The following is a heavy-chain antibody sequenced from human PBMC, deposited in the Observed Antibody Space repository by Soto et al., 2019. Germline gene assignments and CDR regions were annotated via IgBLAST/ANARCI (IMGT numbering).Heavy chain of an antibody. D-gene: IGHD3-3*01. Sequence: ASVKVSCKVSGYTLTELSMHWVRQAPGKGLEWMGGFGPEDGETIYAQKFQGRVTMTEDTSTDTAYMELSSLRSEDTAVYYCATARHDFWSGYNNAFDIWGQGTMVTVSS. CDR2: FGPEDGET. CDR3: ATARHDFWSGYNNAFDI. V-gene: IGHV1-24*01. CDR1: GYTLTELS. J-gene: IGHJ3*02.